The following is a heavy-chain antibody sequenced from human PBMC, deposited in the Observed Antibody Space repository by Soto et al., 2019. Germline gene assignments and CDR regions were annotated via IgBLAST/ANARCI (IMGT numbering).Heavy chain of an antibody. CDR2: ISYSGST. J-gene: IGHJ6*02. V-gene: IGHV4-31*03. CDR3: ARDADYGGSRGGMDV. Sequence: QVRLEESGPGLVKPSETLSLICSVSGGSVNHANYFWNWIRHHPENGLEWIGYISYSGSTRYNPSFKTRATLSIDTSKNQFSLRLNSVTVADTAVYFCARDADYGGSRGGMDVWGRGTTVTVSS. CDR1: GGSVNHANYF. D-gene: IGHD4-17*01.